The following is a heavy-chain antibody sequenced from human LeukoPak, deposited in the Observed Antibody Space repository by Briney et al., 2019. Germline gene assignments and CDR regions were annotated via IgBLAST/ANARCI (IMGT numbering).Heavy chain of an antibody. J-gene: IGHJ3*02. CDR1: GGSISSSSCY. CDR2: IYYSGST. V-gene: IGHV4-39*07. D-gene: IGHD3-3*01. CDR3: ASLAAGVTIFGVVTMEAFDI. Sequence: SETLSLTCTVSGGSISSSSCYWGWIRQPPGKGLEWIGSIYYSGSTYYNPSLKSRVTISVDTSKNQFSLKLSSVTAADTAVYYCASLAAGVTIFGVVTMEAFDIWGQGTMVTVSS.